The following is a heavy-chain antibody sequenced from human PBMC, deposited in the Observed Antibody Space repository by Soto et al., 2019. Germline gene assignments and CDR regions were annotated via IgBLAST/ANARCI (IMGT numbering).Heavy chain of an antibody. J-gene: IGHJ4*02. D-gene: IGHD6-13*01. Sequence: QVQLVQSGAEVKKPGASVKVSCKASGYTFTSYGISWVRQAPGQGLEWMGWISTYNGNTYYAQKLQGRVTMTTDTSTRTAYMELRSLRSDDTAVYYCAREGYRYSSSWYPTGDWGQGTLVTVSS. CDR2: ISTYNGNT. CDR3: AREGYRYSSSWYPTGD. V-gene: IGHV1-18*01. CDR1: GYTFTSYG.